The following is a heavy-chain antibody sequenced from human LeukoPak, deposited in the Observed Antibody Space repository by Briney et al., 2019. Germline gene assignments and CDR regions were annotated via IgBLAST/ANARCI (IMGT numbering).Heavy chain of an antibody. Sequence: SETLSLTCSVSGGSISSSSYYWGWIRQPPGKGLEWIGSIYYSGSTYYNPSLKSRVTISVDTSKNQFSLKLSSVTAADTAVYYCASLRERSYYARGFDYWGQGTLVTVSS. CDR1: GGSISSSSYY. V-gene: IGHV4-39*01. J-gene: IGHJ4*02. D-gene: IGHD1-26*01. CDR2: IYYSGST. CDR3: ASLRERSYYARGFDY.